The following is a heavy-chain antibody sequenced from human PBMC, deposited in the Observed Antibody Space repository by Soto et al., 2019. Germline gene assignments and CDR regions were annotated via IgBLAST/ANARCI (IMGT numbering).Heavy chain of an antibody. D-gene: IGHD7-27*01. Sequence: GGSLRLSCAASGFTFSSYAMHWVRQAPGKGLEWVAVISYDGSNKYYADSVKGRFTISRDNSKNTLYLQMNSLRAEDTAVYYCARGPKLGILDGYAFDIWGQGTMVTVSS. V-gene: IGHV3-30*04. CDR1: GFTFSSYA. CDR2: ISYDGSNK. J-gene: IGHJ3*02. CDR3: ARGPKLGILDGYAFDI.